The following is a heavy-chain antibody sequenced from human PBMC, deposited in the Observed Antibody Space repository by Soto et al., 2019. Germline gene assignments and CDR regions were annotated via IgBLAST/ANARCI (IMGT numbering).Heavy chain of an antibody. J-gene: IGHJ4*02. V-gene: IGHV3-66*01. Sequence: GGSLRLSCAASGLTVSSNYMSWVRQAPGKGLEWVSIIYGGGITYYAGSVKGRFTISRDNSKNTLYLQMNSLRAEDTAAYYCVRSTDYSSYFFDYWGQGTLVTVSS. CDR2: IYGGGIT. CDR3: VRSTDYSSYFFDY. D-gene: IGHD4-4*01. CDR1: GLTVSSNY.